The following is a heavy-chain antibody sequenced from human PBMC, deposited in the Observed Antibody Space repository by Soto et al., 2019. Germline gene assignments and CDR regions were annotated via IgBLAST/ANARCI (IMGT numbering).Heavy chain of an antibody. Sequence: QLQLQESGPGLVKASETLSLTCTVSGASISSRTYYWGWIRQPPGKGLEWIGNIYYTGSTYYNPSLKSRVTISVDTSKNQVSLKLSSVTAADTAVYYCARHASRLLTVTGGDYWGQGTLVTVSS. CDR2: IYYTGST. D-gene: IGHD6-19*01. V-gene: IGHV4-39*01. CDR1: GASISSRTYY. J-gene: IGHJ4*02. CDR3: ARHASRLLTVTGGDY.